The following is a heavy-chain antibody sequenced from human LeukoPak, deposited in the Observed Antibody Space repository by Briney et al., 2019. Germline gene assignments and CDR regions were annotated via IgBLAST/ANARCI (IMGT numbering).Heavy chain of an antibody. V-gene: IGHV3-48*01. CDR3: ARGGDIVVVVAATDY. D-gene: IGHD2-15*01. CDR2: ISSSSSTI. J-gene: IGHJ4*02. Sequence: GGSLRLSCPASGFTFSSYSMNWVRQAPGKGLEWVSYISSSSSTIYYADSVKGRFTISRDNAKNSLYLQMNSLRAEDTAVYYCARGGDIVVVVAATDYWGQGTLVTVSS. CDR1: GFTFSSYS.